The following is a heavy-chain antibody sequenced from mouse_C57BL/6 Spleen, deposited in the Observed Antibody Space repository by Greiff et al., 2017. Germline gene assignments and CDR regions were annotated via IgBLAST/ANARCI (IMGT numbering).Heavy chain of an antibody. J-gene: IGHJ2*01. Sequence: VQLQESGAELVMPGASVKLSCKASGYTFTSYWMHWVKQRPGQGLEWIGEIDPSDSYTNYNQKFKGKSTLTVDKSSSTAYMQLSSLTSEDSAVYYCARGEGRGFDYWGQGTTLTVSS. CDR2: IDPSDSYT. CDR3: ARGEGRGFDY. D-gene: IGHD3-3*01. V-gene: IGHV1-69*01. CDR1: GYTFTSYW.